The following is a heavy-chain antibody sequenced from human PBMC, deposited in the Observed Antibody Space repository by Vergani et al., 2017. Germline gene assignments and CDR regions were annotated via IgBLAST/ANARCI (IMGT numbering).Heavy chain of an antibody. V-gene: IGHV1-46*01. CDR2: INPSGGST. Sequence: QVQLVQSGAEVKKPGASVKVSCKASGYTFTSYYMHWVRQAPGQGLEWMGIINPSGGSTSYAQKFQGRVTMTRGTSTSTVYMELSSLRSEDTAVYYCARDGDILTGSPLYYYYYMDVWGKGTTVTVSS. CDR1: GYTFTSYY. CDR3: ARDGDILTGSPLYYYYYMDV. J-gene: IGHJ6*03. D-gene: IGHD3-9*01.